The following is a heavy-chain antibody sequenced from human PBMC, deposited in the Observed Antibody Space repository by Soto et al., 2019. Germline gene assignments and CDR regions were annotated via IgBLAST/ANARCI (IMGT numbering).Heavy chain of an antibody. D-gene: IGHD7-27*01. V-gene: IGHV3-23*01. CDR3: ASQAPVWDYYYGMDV. Sequence: HPGGSLRLSCVASGFPFSSYAMSWVRQTPGKGLEWVSGISGSGGRTYYADSVKGRFTISRDNSNNTLSLQMNSLRDEDTAVYYCASQAPVWDYYYGMDVWGQGTTVTVSS. CDR2: ISGSGGRT. J-gene: IGHJ6*02. CDR1: GFPFSSYA.